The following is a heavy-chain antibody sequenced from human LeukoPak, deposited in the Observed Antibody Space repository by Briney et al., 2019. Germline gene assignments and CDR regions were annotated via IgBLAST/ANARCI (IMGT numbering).Heavy chain of an antibody. CDR1: GFTFSSYA. CDR2: ISGTGGTI. Sequence: SGGSLRLSCEVAGFTFSSYAMNWVRQAPGRGLEWVSGISGTGGTIYYADSVKGRFTISRDNSKNTFYLQMNSLRAEDTAVYYCATARSLRVTTSFDYWGQGALVTVSS. CDR3: ATARSLRVTTSFDY. J-gene: IGHJ4*02. D-gene: IGHD4-17*01. V-gene: IGHV3-23*01.